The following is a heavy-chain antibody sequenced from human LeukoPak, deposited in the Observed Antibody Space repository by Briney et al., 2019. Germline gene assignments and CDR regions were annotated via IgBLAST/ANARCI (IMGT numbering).Heavy chain of an antibody. D-gene: IGHD1-26*01. CDR3: AGGPQYTGSFPY. J-gene: IGHJ4*02. V-gene: IGHV3-48*03. CDR2: ISDSGGVI. CDR1: GFNVNSFE. Sequence: GGSLRLSCAASGFNVNSFEMTWVRQAPGLGLAFLSYISDSGGVIKYADSVKGRFIISRDSAENALYLQMNNLGADDTAVYFCAGGPQYTGSFPYWGQGTLVAVSS.